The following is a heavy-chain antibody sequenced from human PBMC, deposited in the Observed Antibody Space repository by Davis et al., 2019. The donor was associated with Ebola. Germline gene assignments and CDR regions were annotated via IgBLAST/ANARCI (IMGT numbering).Heavy chain of an antibody. CDR1: GFTFSNYW. V-gene: IGHV3-21*01. D-gene: IGHD6-13*01. CDR3: ANSRGSSSWTKFNY. CDR2: IGSSADYI. J-gene: IGHJ4*02. Sequence: GGSLRLSCAASGFTFSNYWMSWVRQAPGKGLEWVACIGSSADYIYYADSVKGRFTISRDNANSSLYLQMNSLRAEDTAVYYCANSRGSSSWTKFNYWGQGTLVTVSS.